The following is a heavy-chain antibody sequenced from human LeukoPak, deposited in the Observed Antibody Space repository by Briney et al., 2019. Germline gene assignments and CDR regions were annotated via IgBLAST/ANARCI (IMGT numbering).Heavy chain of an antibody. Sequence: SQTLSLTCDISGDSVSSNNAVWNWIRQSPSRGLEWLGKTYYRSKWNYDYAVSMKSRITINPDTSKNHFSLQLSSVTPEDTAVYYCARSVNSGCLDCWGQGVLVTVSS. V-gene: IGHV6-1*01. CDR2: TYYRSKWNY. D-gene: IGHD3-10*01. J-gene: IGHJ4*02. CDR3: ARSVNSGCLDC. CDR1: GDSVSSNNAV.